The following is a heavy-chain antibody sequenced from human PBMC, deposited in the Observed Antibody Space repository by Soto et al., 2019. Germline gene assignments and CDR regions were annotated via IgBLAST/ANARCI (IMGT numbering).Heavy chain of an antibody. CDR3: GRGEYYGSGGNWFDP. J-gene: IGHJ5*02. CDR2: VYYSGST. D-gene: IGHD3-10*01. V-gene: IGHV4-39*01. CDR1: GGSVSSSSYY. Sequence: SLTCTVSGGSVSSSSYYWGWVRQPPGKGLEWIGSVYYSGSTYYNPSLESRVTISVDKSKNQFSLKLMSLSAADTAVYYCGRGEYYGSGGNWFDPWGQGTLVTVSS.